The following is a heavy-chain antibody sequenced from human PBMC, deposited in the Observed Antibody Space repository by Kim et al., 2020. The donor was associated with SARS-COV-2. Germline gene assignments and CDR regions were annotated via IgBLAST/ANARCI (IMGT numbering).Heavy chain of an antibody. CDR1: GFTFDDYT. CDR3: AKGGYDYGRFDY. J-gene: IGHJ4*02. Sequence: GGSLRLSCAASGFTFDDYTMHWVRQAPGKGLEWVSLISWDGGSTYYADSVKGRFTISRDNSKNSLYLQMNSLRTEDTALYYCAKGGYDYGRFDYWGQGTLVTVSS. CDR2: ISWDGGST. D-gene: IGHD5-12*01. V-gene: IGHV3-43*01.